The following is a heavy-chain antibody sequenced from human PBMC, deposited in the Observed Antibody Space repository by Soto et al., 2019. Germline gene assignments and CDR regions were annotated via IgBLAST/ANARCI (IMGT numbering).Heavy chain of an antibody. D-gene: IGHD3-10*01. J-gene: IGHJ4*02. Sequence: EVQLLESGGGLVQPGGSLRLSCAASGFTFSSFAMSWVRQAPGKGLEWVSAISASGDGTYYADSVKGRFTISRDNSKNTLYLQMSSLRAEDTAVYYCAKVDGFLWFELDSWGQGTVVTVSS. CDR3: AKVDGFLWFELDS. V-gene: IGHV3-23*01. CDR1: GFTFSSFA. CDR2: ISASGDGT.